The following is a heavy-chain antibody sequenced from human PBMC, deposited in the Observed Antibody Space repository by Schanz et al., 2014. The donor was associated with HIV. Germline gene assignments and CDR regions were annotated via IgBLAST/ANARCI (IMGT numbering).Heavy chain of an antibody. Sequence: QVQLVQSGTEVKKPGSSVKVSCKPSGGTFRSFAISWVRQAPGQGLEWMGMINPSGAGTTYARKFQGRVTITADDYTTTVYMEVNSLTSEDTAVYFCARKEISLDDWWFDPWGQGSEVTVFS. D-gene: IGHD3-9*01. V-gene: IGHV1-69*18. CDR1: GGTFRSFA. CDR2: INPSGAGT. J-gene: IGHJ5*02. CDR3: ARKEISLDDWWFDP.